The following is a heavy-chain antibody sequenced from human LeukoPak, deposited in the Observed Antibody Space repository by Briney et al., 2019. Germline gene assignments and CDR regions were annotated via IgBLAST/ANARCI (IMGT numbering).Heavy chain of an antibody. J-gene: IGHJ4*02. D-gene: IGHD2-15*01. Sequence: GGSLRLSCAASGITFSSYAMHRVRQAPGKGLEWVAVISYDGSYKYYADSVKGRFTISRDNSKNTLYPQMNSLRAEDTAVYYCARDQVVVADALDYWGQGTLVTVSS. CDR2: ISYDGSYK. V-gene: IGHV3-30-3*01. CDR3: ARDQVVVADALDY. CDR1: GITFSSYA.